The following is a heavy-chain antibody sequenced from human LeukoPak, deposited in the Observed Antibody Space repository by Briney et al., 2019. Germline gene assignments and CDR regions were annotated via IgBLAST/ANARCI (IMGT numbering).Heavy chain of an antibody. J-gene: IGHJ1*01. Sequence: KTSETLSLTCTVSGGSISTYYWNWIRQPPGKGLEWIGYIYHSGSINYNPSLQSRVTISVDTSKNQFSLNLNSVTAADTAVYYCARGGAARLHFQNWGQGTLVTVSS. CDR3: ARGGAARLHFQN. CDR1: GGSISTYY. CDR2: IYHSGSI. D-gene: IGHD6-6*01. V-gene: IGHV4-59*01.